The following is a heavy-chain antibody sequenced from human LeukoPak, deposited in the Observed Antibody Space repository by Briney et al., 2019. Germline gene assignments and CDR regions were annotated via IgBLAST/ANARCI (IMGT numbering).Heavy chain of an antibody. CDR1: SGSVTSGRYY. D-gene: IGHD4-17*01. CDR2: IYYSGST. Sequence: SETLSLTCTVSSGSVTSGRYYWSWIRQPPGKGLEWIGYIYYSGSTNYNPSLESRVTISIDTSKNQFSLKLSSVTAADTAVHYCARAPNHYADSFDYWGQGTLVTVSS. CDR3: ARAPNHYADSFDY. V-gene: IGHV4-61*01. J-gene: IGHJ4*02.